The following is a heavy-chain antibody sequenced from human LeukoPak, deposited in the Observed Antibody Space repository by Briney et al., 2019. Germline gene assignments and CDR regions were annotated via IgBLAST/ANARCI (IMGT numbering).Heavy chain of an antibody. J-gene: IGHJ3*02. CDR2: MWFDGSNE. D-gene: IGHD6-13*01. V-gene: IGHV3-33*01. Sequence: PGGSLRLSCAASGFTFSNYVMHWVRQAPGKGLEWVAVMWFDGSNEYYADSVKGRFTISRDNSKNTLYLQMNSLRAEDTAVYYCARESLVRDAFDICGQGTMVTVSP. CDR1: GFTFSNYV. CDR3: ARESLVRDAFDI.